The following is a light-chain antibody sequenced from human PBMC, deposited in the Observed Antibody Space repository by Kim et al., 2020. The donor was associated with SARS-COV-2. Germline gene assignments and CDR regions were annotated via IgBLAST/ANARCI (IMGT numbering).Light chain of an antibody. CDR3: QQYFNIYPWT. J-gene: IGKJ1*01. CDR1: QSVFYSSNDKNY. V-gene: IGKV4-1*01. CDR2: WAS. Sequence: DIVMTQSPDSLAVSLGERATINCKSSQSVFYSSNDKNYLAWYQQKPGQPPKLLIYWASTRESGVPDRFSGSGSGTDFTLTITNLQAEDVAVYYCQQYFNIYPWTFGQGTKVDIK.